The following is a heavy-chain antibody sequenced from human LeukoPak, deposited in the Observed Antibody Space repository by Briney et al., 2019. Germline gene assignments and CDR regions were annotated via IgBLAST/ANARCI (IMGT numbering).Heavy chain of an antibody. Sequence: GGSLRLSCAASGFTFSSYGMHWVRQAPGKGLEWVAVIWYDGSNKYYADSVKGRFTISRDNSKNTLYLQMNSLRAEDTAVYYCARDTCNFGVTNWFDPWGQGTLVTVSS. CDR1: GFTFSSYG. J-gene: IGHJ5*02. V-gene: IGHV3-33*01. CDR2: IWYDGSNK. D-gene: IGHD3-3*01. CDR3: ARDTCNFGVTNWFDP.